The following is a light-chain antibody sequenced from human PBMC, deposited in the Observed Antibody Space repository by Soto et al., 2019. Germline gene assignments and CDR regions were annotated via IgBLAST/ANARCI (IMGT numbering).Light chain of an antibody. Sequence: DIQMTQSPSFLSSSVGDRVTITCRASQSISSYLNWYQQKPGKAPKLLIHAASSLQSGVPSRFSGSGSGTEFTLTISSLQPGDFATYYCQQCYNSPWTFGQGTKVDIK. V-gene: IGKV1-39*01. CDR2: AAS. CDR3: QQCYNSPWT. J-gene: IGKJ1*01. CDR1: QSISSY.